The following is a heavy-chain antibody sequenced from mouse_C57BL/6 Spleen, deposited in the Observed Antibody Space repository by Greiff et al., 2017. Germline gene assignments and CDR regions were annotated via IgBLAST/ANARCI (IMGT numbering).Heavy chain of an antibody. D-gene: IGHD2-3*01. Sequence: QVQLQQPGAELARPGASVKLSCKASGYTFTSYGISWVKQRTGQGLEWIGEIDPRSGNTYYNEKFKCKATLTADKSSSTAYMELRSLTSEDSAVYLCARLDGGTWFAYWGQGTLVTVSA. CDR3: ARLDGGTWFAY. V-gene: IGHV1-81*01. CDR2: IDPRSGNT. J-gene: IGHJ3*01. CDR1: GYTFTSYG.